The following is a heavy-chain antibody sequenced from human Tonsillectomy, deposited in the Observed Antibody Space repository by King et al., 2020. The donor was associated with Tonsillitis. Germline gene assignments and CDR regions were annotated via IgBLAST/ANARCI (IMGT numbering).Heavy chain of an antibody. V-gene: IGHV4-61*01. CDR3: VRHAEVNSGSYYFDF. CDR2: IYYSGST. CDR1: GGSVSSGSYY. Sequence: VQLQESGPGLVKPSETLSLTCSVSGGSVSSGSYYWSWIRQPPGKGLEWIGNIYYSGSTHYNPSLKSRVTISVDTSKNQFSLKLSSVTAADTAVYYCVRHAEVNSGSYYFDFWGQGTLVTVSS. D-gene: IGHD1-26*01. J-gene: IGHJ4*02.